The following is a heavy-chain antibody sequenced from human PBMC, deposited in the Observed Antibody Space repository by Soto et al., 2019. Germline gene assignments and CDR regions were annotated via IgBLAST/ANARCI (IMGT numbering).Heavy chain of an antibody. Sequence: QVQLVQSGAEMKRPGASVKVSCKAPADTFTSYYLNWVRQAPGQGLEWMGVINPHGGSTKFAQKFQGRVTMTRDTSRSTVYMELRSLTSEDTAVYYCARSSGGNFGIIIEGTNWFGRWVQGTLVTVSS. CDR3: ARSSGGNFGIIIEGTNWFGR. V-gene: IGHV1-46*01. CDR2: INPHGGST. CDR1: ADTFTSYY. D-gene: IGHD3-3*01. J-gene: IGHJ5*02.